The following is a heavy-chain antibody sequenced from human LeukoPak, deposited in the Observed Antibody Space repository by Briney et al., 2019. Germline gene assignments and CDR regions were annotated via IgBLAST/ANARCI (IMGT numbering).Heavy chain of an antibody. CDR1: GRSISSHY. V-gene: IGHV4-59*11. CDR2: FYYSGST. J-gene: IGHJ4*02. CDR3: ARDHDQDWVFDY. D-gene: IGHD1-1*01. Sequence: TASETLSLTCTVFGRSISSHYWSWIRQPPGKGLEWIGYFYYSGSTNYNLSLKSRVTISVDTSKNQFSLKLSSVTAADTAVYYCARDHDQDWVFDYWGQGTLVTVSS.